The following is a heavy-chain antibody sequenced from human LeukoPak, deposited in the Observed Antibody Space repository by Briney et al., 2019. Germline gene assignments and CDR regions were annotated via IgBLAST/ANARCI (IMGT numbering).Heavy chain of an antibody. V-gene: IGHV3-33*06. CDR3: AKDTGYSVAYLMVV. J-gene: IGHJ6*01. Sequence: AESLSLSRAVSGFSFSSYDEHCFRRAPPKRVEGVASIWYDGRDRKYAYSVKDRFTISRHNSKNTLYLVMTNLTTDATALYYCAKDTGYSVAYLMVVWGKEGKVTVS. D-gene: IGHD5-18*01. CDR2: IWYDGRDR. CDR1: GFSFSSYD.